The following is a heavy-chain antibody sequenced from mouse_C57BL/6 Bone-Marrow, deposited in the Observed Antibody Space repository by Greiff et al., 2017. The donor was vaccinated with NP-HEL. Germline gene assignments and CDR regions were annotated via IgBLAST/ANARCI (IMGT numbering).Heavy chain of an antibody. CDR2: IYPRSGNT. CDR3: ARSGYDGFAY. D-gene: IGHD2-2*01. J-gene: IGHJ3*01. Sequence: VQLQQSGAELARPGASVKLSCKASGYTFTSYGISWVKQRTGQGLEWIGEIYPRSGNTYYNEKFKGKATLTADKSSSTAYMELRSLTSEDAAVYFCARSGYDGFAYWGQGTLVTVSA. V-gene: IGHV1-81*01. CDR1: GYTFTSYG.